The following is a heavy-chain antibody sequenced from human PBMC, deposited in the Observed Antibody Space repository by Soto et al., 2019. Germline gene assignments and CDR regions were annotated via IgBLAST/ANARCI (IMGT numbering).Heavy chain of an antibody. CDR2: ISYDGSNK. D-gene: IGHD3-22*01. Sequence: GGSLRLSCAASGFTFSSYAMHWVRQAPGKGLEWVAVISYDGSNKYYEDSVKGRFTSSRDNSKNTLYLQMNSLRAEDTAVYYCARDSYDSSGYTYFDYWGQGTLVTVSS. J-gene: IGHJ4*02. CDR1: GFTFSSYA. CDR3: ARDSYDSSGYTYFDY. V-gene: IGHV3-30-3*01.